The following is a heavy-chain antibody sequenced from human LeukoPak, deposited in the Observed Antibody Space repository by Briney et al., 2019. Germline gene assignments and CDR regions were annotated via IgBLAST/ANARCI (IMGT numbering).Heavy chain of an antibody. V-gene: IGHV3-23*01. Sequence: GGSLRLSCAASGFTFSSYAMSWVRQAPGKGLEWVSSISDSGDNTYYADSVKGRFTISRDISKNTLYLQMNSLRAEDTAIYYCAKDDRRVVVVAATDYWGQETLVTVSS. D-gene: IGHD2-15*01. CDR3: AKDDRRVVVVAATDY. CDR2: ISDSGDNT. CDR1: GFTFSSYA. J-gene: IGHJ4*02.